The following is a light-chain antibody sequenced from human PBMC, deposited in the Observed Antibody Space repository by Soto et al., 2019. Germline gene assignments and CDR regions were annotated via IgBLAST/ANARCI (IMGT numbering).Light chain of an antibody. CDR3: QQYNSYQFT. V-gene: IGKV1-5*03. J-gene: IGKJ3*01. CDR1: QSISSW. Sequence: DIQMTQSPSTLSASVGDRVTITCRASQSISSWLAWYQQKPGKAPKLLIYKASSLESGVPSRFSGSGSGTEFTLTISSLQPDDFVTYYCQQYNSYQFTFGPGTKVDIK. CDR2: KAS.